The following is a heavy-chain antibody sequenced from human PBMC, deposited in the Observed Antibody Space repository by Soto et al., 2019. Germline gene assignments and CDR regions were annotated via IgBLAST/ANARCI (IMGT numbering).Heavy chain of an antibody. J-gene: IGHJ6*02. V-gene: IGHV4-4*02. CDR1: GGSISSSNW. CDR2: IYHSGST. D-gene: IGHD1-1*01. CDR3: ARDLTISNGYYGMDV. Sequence: QVQLQESGPGLVKPSGTLSLTCAVSGGSISSSNWWSWVRQPPGKGLEWIGEIYHSGSTNYNPSLKSRFTISVDKSKNQFSRKLSSVTAAYTAVYYCARDLTISNGYYGMDVWGQGTTVTVSS.